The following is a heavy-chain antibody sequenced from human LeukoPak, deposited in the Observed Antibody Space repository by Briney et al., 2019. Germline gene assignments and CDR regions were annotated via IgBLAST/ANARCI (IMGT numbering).Heavy chain of an antibody. V-gene: IGHV4-59*01. Sequence: PETLSLTCTVSGGSISSYYYWTWIRQPPGKGLEWIGYVYYTGSTNFNPSLKSRVTMSLDTSRNQFSLKLTSLTAADTAVYYCARGAMATTPFFDYWGQGALVTVSS. J-gene: IGHJ4*02. CDR1: GGSISSYY. CDR2: VYYTGST. CDR3: ARGAMATTPFFDY. D-gene: IGHD5-24*01.